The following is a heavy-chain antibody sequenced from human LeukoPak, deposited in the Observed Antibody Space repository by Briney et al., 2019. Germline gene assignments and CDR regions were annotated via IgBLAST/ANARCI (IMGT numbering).Heavy chain of an antibody. CDR1: GGTFSSYA. Sequence: GASVKVSCKASGGTFSSYAISWVRQAPGKGLEWMGGFDPEDGETIYAQKFQGRVTMTEDTSTDTAYMELSSLRSEDTAVYYCATKVYCSGGSCYNTLSYDYWGQGTLVTVSS. CDR2: FDPEDGET. V-gene: IGHV1-24*01. J-gene: IGHJ4*02. D-gene: IGHD2-15*01. CDR3: ATKVYCSGGSCYNTLSYDY.